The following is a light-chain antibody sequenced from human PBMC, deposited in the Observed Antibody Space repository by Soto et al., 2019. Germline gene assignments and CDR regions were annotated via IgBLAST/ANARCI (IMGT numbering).Light chain of an antibody. CDR1: QSVGTY. J-gene: IGKJ5*01. Sequence: EIVLTQSPATLSLSPGERATLSCRASQSVGTYLAWYQQRPGQAPRLLISGASSRATGIPDRFSGSGSATDFTLTISRLEPEDFALYYCQHYGRSPITFGQGTRLEIK. V-gene: IGKV3-20*01. CDR3: QHYGRSPIT. CDR2: GAS.